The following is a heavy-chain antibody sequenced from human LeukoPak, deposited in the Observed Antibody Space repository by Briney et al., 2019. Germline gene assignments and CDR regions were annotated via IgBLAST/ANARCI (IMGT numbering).Heavy chain of an antibody. CDR2: MRSDGRHE. Sequence: GGSLRLSCATSGFTFSSNGVHWARQAPGKGLEWVAFMRSDGRHEEYAESVKGRFAISRDNFKNTVHLQMNSLRFEDTAVYYCAKAFGSGSYIIDHWGRGTLVTVSS. J-gene: IGHJ4*02. CDR1: GFTFSSNG. V-gene: IGHV3-30*02. D-gene: IGHD3-10*01. CDR3: AKAFGSGSYIIDH.